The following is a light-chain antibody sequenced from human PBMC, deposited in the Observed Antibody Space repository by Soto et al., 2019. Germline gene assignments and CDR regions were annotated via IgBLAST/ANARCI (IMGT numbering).Light chain of an antibody. CDR3: QVWDSSSEHYV. Sequence: SYELTQPPSVSVAPGKTARITCGGNNIGSKTVHWYQQKPRQAPVLVIYYDSDRPSGIPERFSGSNSGNTATLTISRVEAGDEDDYYLQVWDSSSEHYVFGTGTKLTVL. CDR2: YDS. CDR1: NIGSKT. J-gene: IGLJ1*01. V-gene: IGLV3-21*04.